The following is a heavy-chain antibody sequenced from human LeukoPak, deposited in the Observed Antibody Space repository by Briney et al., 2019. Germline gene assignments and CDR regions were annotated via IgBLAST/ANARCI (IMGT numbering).Heavy chain of an antibody. J-gene: IGHJ4*02. D-gene: IGHD2-15*01. CDR2: IRSKAYGGTI. Sequence: GGSLRLSCTASGFTFGDYAMSWVRQAPGKGLEWVGFIRSKAYGGTIEYAASVKGRFTISRDDSKSIAYLRMNSLKTEDTALYYCTRDPYCRSSSCCWRIDYCGQGTLVTVSS. V-gene: IGHV3-49*04. CDR3: TRDPYCRSSSCCWRIDY. CDR1: GFTFGDYA.